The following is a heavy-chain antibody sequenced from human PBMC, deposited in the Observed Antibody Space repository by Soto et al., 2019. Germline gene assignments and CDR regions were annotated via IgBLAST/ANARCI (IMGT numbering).Heavy chain of an antibody. J-gene: IGHJ6*02. D-gene: IGHD3-3*01. CDR2: MTPRRETP. Sequence: QVHLVQSGAEVKKPGASVKVSCTASGYDFNLYDIHWVRQSTGQGLEWMGWMTPRRETPGYAPKCQDIITMTRDTSRSAVDMELSSLGSEDTPVDVCARGSHGFWSGETSYNAMDIWGQVAKVSVSS. V-gene: IGHV1-8*01. CDR3: ARGSHGFWSGETSYNAMDI. CDR1: GYDFNLYD.